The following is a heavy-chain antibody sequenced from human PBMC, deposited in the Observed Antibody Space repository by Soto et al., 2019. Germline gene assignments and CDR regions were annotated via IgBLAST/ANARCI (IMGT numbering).Heavy chain of an antibody. CDR1: GFTVSSDY. J-gene: IGHJ4*02. CDR3: TRGPVSSSSSSLY. Sequence: GGSLRLSCAASGFTVSSDYMNWVRQAPGKGLEWLSVLYSGGSTYYADSVKGRFTISRDNSKSTLYLQMNNLRAEDTAVYYCTRGPVSSSSSSLYWGQGTLVTVSS. D-gene: IGHD6-6*01. CDR2: LYSGGST. V-gene: IGHV3-53*01.